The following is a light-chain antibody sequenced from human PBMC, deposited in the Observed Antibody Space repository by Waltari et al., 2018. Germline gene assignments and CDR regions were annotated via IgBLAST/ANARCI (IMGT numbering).Light chain of an antibody. V-gene: IGKV1-39*01. J-gene: IGKJ3*01. CDR1: QSITTA. Sequence: DIQLAQSPSSLSASVGDTVTITCRASQSITTALNWYQQRPGQAPRLLIYAASSLPGGVPSRFSVSGSGTVFTLAINGLQPDDFATYYCQDSYSTLSFVFGPGTRVDV. CDR2: AAS. CDR3: QDSYSTLSFV.